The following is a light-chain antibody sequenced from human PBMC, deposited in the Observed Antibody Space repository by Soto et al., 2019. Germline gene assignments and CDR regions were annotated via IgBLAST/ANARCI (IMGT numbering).Light chain of an antibody. CDR3: HQYAESPWT. Sequence: IVLTQSPGALSFSPGETATLSCRASQIVRTRYLAWYQQKFGQAPRLVMYDASKRATGIPERFSGSGSGTDFTLTISSLEPEDFAVYYCHQYAESPWTFGQGTKLEIK. V-gene: IGKV3-20*01. CDR1: QIVRTRY. CDR2: DAS. J-gene: IGKJ1*01.